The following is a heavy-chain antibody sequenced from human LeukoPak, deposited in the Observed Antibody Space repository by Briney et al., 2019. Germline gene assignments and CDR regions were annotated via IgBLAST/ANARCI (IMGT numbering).Heavy chain of an antibody. D-gene: IGHD6-13*01. CDR2: SSGSGGRT. V-gene: IGHV3-23*01. CDR3: AKEGAITGAGTCYFQY. Sequence: GGSLRLSCAASGFTFSSYAMSWVRQAPGKGLEWVAASSGSGGRTDYADSVKGRFTLSRDNPKNTLYMQMNSLRAEDTAVYYCAKEGAITGAGTCYFQYWGQGTLVTVSS. CDR1: GFTFSSYA. J-gene: IGHJ1*01.